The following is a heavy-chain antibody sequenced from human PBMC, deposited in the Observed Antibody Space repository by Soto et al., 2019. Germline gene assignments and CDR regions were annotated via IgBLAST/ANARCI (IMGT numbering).Heavy chain of an antibody. CDR2: IYYSGST. V-gene: IGHV4-39*01. Sequence: QLQLQESGPGLVKPSETLSLTCTVSGGSISSSSYYWGWIHQPPGKGLEWIGSIYYSGSTYYNPSLKSRVTISVDTSKNQFSLKLSSVTAADTAVYYCARLDYGDYSGWIYFDYWGQGTLVTVSS. J-gene: IGHJ4*02. D-gene: IGHD4-17*01. CDR3: ARLDYGDYSGWIYFDY. CDR1: GGSISSSSYY.